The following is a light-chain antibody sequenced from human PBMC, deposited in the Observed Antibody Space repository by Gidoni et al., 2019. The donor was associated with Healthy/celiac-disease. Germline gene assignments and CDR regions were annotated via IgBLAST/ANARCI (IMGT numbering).Light chain of an antibody. CDR2: EGS. Sequence: QSALTPPASVSGSPGQSITIACTGTSSDVGSYNLVSWYQQHPGKAPKRMIYEGSKRPSGVSNRFSGSKSGNTASLTISGLQAEDEADYYCCSYAGSSTVVFGGGTKLTVL. J-gene: IGLJ2*01. CDR1: SSDVGSYNL. V-gene: IGLV2-23*01. CDR3: CSYAGSSTVV.